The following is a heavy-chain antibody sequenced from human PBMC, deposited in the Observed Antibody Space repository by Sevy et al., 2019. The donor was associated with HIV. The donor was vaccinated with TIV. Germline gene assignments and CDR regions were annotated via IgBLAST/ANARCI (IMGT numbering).Heavy chain of an antibody. J-gene: IGHJ4*02. Sequence: GGSLRLSCGASGFAFSRYGMHWVRQAPGKGLEWVAVIWHDGNYKYYADSVKGRLTISGDNSKNTLSLQMNSLRGDDSAVYFCARDPLYYSHRDSYHLKYYFDYWGQGTQVTVSS. CDR3: ARDPLYYSHRDSYHLKYYFDY. V-gene: IGHV3-33*01. CDR2: IWHDGNYK. D-gene: IGHD3-10*01. CDR1: GFAFSRYG.